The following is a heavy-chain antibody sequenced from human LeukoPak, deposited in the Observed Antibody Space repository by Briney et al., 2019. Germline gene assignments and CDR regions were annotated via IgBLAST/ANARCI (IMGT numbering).Heavy chain of an antibody. V-gene: IGHV1-3*01. CDR3: ARDLIGSGRAPEEGYYFDY. D-gene: IGHD6-19*01. CDR1: GYTFTSYA. CDR2: INAGNGNT. Sequence: ASVKASCKASGYTFTSYAMHWVRQAPGQRLEWMGWINAGNGNTKYSQKFQGRVTITRDTSASTAYMELSSLRSEDTAVYYCARDLIGSGRAPEEGYYFDYWGQGTLVPVSS. J-gene: IGHJ4*02.